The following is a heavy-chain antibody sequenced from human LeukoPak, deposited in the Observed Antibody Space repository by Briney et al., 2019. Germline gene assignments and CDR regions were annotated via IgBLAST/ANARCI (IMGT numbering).Heavy chain of an antibody. J-gene: IGHJ4*02. V-gene: IGHV1-69*06. D-gene: IGHD2-15*01. CDR1: GGTFSSYA. CDR3: ATDPVGYCNADGCYSVDY. Sequence: ASVKVSCKASGGTFSSYAISWVRQAPGQGLEWMGGIIPIFGTANYAQKFQGRVTITADKSTSTAYMELSSLRSEDTAVYYCATDPVGYCNADGCYSVDYWGQGTLVTVSS. CDR2: IIPIFGTA.